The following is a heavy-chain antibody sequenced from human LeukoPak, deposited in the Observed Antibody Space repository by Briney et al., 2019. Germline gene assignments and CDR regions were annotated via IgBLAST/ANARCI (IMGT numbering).Heavy chain of an antibody. D-gene: IGHD3-3*02. V-gene: IGHV1-69*04. J-gene: IGHJ3*02. CDR1: GYTFTSYG. CDR3: AREAFLELGAFDI. Sequence: GASVKVSCKASGYTFTSYGISWVRQAPGQGLEWMGRIIPILGIANYAQKFQGRVTITADKSTSTAYMELSSLRSEDTAVYYCAREAFLELGAFDIWGQGTMVTVSS. CDR2: IIPILGIA.